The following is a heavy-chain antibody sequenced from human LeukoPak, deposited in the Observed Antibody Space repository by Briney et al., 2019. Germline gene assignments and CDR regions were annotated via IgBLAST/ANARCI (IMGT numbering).Heavy chain of an antibody. D-gene: IGHD5-18*01. J-gene: IGHJ4*02. CDR2: IYYSGST. Sequence: PSETLSLTCTVSGDSISTSDFYWGWIRQHPGKGLEWIGYIYYSGSTYYNPSLKSRITISVDTSKNHFSLKLSSVTAADTAVYYCARVQYPRSAAMVAYYFDYWGQGTLVTVSS. CDR3: ARVQYPRSAAMVAYYFDY. CDR1: GDSISTSDFY. V-gene: IGHV4-31*03.